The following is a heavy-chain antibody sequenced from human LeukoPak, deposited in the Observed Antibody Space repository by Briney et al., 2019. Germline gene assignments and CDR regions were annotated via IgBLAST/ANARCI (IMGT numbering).Heavy chain of an antibody. CDR1: GLTSSIFE. Sequence: GGSLRLSCIASGLTSSIFEMNWVRQAPGKGLEWVSYVSNSGSTTDYADAVKGRFTISRDNAKNSLYLQMNSLRAEDTAVYYCARDRRAVAGKRDWYFDLWGRGTLVTVSS. V-gene: IGHV3-48*03. CDR2: VSNSGSTT. J-gene: IGHJ2*01. D-gene: IGHD6-19*01. CDR3: ARDRRAVAGKRDWYFDL.